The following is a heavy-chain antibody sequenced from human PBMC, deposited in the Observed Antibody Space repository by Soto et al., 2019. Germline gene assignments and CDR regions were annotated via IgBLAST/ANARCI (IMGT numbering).Heavy chain of an antibody. CDR1: GGSIGSGNR. Sequence: GGSIGSGNRRGWVGQHPGKGLEWIGEIYHSGSTNYNPSLKSRVTISVDKSKNQFSLKLSSVTAADTAVYYCATYDSSGYYHRVDYWGQGTPVTV. J-gene: IGHJ4*02. CDR3: ATYDSSGYYHRVDY. CDR2: IYHSGST. D-gene: IGHD3-22*01. V-gene: IGHV4-4*02.